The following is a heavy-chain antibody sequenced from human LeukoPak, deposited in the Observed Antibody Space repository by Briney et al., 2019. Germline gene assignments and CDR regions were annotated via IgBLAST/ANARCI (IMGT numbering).Heavy chain of an antibody. Sequence: GGSLRLSCAASGFTFDDYAMHWVRQAPGKGLEWVSGISWNSGSIGYADSVKGRFTISRDNAKNSLYLQMNSLRAEDTALYYRAKDGNYDSSGYYPNWGQGTLVTVSS. V-gene: IGHV3-9*01. CDR3: AKDGNYDSSGYYPN. J-gene: IGHJ4*02. CDR2: ISWNSGSI. D-gene: IGHD3-22*01. CDR1: GFTFDDYA.